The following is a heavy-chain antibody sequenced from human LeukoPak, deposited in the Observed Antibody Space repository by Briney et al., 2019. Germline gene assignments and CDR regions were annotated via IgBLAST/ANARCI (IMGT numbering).Heavy chain of an antibody. CDR3: ARDPVSGYSSGWLDY. V-gene: IGHV1-2*02. J-gene: IGHJ4*02. D-gene: IGHD6-19*01. CDR1: GYTFTSYG. CDR2: INPNSGGT. Sequence: GASVKVSCKASGYTFTSYGISWVRQAPGQGLEWMGWINPNSGGTNYAQKFQGRVTMTRDTSISTAYMELSRLRSDDTAVYYCARDPVSGYSSGWLDYWGQGTLVTVSS.